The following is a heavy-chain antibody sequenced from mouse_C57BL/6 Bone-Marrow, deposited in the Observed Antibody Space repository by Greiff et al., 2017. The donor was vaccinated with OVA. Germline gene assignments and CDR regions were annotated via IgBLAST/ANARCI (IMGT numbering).Heavy chain of an antibody. CDR2: IDPSDSET. Sequence: QVQLQQPGAELVRPGSSVKLSCKASGYTFTSYWMHWVKQRPIQGLEWIGNIDPSDSETHYNQKFKDKATLTVDKSSSTAYMQLSSLTSEDSAVYYCARSGDSSGPFFAYWGQGTLVTVSA. CDR1: GYTFTSYW. V-gene: IGHV1-52*01. D-gene: IGHD3-2*02. J-gene: IGHJ3*01. CDR3: ARSGDSSGPFFAY.